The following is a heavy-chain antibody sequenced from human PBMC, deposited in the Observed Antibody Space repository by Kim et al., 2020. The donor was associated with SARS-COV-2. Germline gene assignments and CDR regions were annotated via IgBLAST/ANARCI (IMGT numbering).Heavy chain of an antibody. D-gene: IGHD3-3*01. CDR3: ARLGGTSYDFSGRLPFDP. V-gene: IGHV4-59*08. Sequence: KSRVTLSVDTSKNQFSLKLSSVTAADTAVYYCARLGGTSYDFSGRLPFDPWGQGTLVTVSS. J-gene: IGHJ5*02.